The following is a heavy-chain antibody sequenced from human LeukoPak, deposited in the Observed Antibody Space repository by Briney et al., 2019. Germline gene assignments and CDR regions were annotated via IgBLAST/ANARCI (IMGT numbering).Heavy chain of an antibody. J-gene: IGHJ4*02. CDR3: AKDIGSYYDY. V-gene: IGHV3-30*02. Sequence: GGSLRLSCVASGFTFSSNGMHWVRQAPGKGLEWVTFIQYDGSKKYYADSVKGRFTISRDNSKNTLYLEMNSLRAEDTAVYYCAKDIGSYYDYWGQGILVTVSP. CDR1: GFTFSSNG. D-gene: IGHD3-10*01. CDR2: IQYDGSKK.